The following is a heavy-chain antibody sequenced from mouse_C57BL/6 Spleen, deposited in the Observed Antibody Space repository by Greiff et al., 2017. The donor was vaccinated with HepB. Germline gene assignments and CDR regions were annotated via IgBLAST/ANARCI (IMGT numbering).Heavy chain of an antibody. J-gene: IGHJ3*01. D-gene: IGHD2-5*01. Sequence: QVQLQQPGAELVKPGASVTLSCKASGYTFTSYWMHWVKQRPGQGLEWIGMIHPNSGSTNYNEKFKSKATLTVDKSSSTAYMRLSSLTSEVSAVYYCARGRSNYPFAYWGRGALVTVSA. V-gene: IGHV1-64*01. CDR2: IHPNSGST. CDR3: ARGRSNYPFAY. CDR1: GYTFTSYW.